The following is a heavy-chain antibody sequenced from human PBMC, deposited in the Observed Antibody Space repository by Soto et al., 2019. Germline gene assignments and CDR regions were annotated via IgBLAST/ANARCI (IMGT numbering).Heavy chain of an antibody. Sequence: QVQLVQSGAEVKKPGASVKVSCKASGYTFTSYDINWVRQATGQGLEWMGWMNPNSGNTGYAQKFQGRVTMTRNTSISTYYMELSSLRSEDTAVYYCARGLAAAGHNWFDRWGQGTLVTVSS. CDR2: MNPNSGNT. J-gene: IGHJ5*02. V-gene: IGHV1-8*01. CDR1: GYTFTSYD. D-gene: IGHD6-13*01. CDR3: ARGLAAAGHNWFDR.